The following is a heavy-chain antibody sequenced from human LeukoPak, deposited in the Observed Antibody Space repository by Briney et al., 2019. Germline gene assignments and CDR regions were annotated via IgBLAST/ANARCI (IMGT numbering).Heavy chain of an antibody. V-gene: IGHV4-31*03. D-gene: IGHD6-6*01. J-gene: IGHJ5*02. CDR1: GGSISSGGYY. CDR2: IYYSGST. Sequence: SETLSLTCTVSGGSISSGGYYWSWIRQHPGKGLEWIGYIYYSGSTYYNPSLKSRVTISVDTSKNQFSLKLSSVTAVDTAVYYCAGIAALSSWFDPWGQGTLVTVSS. CDR3: AGIAALSSWFDP.